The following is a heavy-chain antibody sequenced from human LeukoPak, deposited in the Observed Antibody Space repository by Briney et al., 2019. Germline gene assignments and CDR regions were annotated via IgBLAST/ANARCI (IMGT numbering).Heavy chain of an antibody. V-gene: IGHV1-69*10. CDR1: GATFSSYA. CDR3: ARPGVAARPDEFGY. D-gene: IGHD6-6*01. J-gene: IGHJ4*02. CDR2: ITPTLDLA. Sequence: ASVKVSCKSSGATFSSYAISWVRQAPGQGLEWVGRITPTLDLAFYAQKFQGRVTLTADRSTSTAYLELTGLRSDDTAVYYCARPGVAARPDEFGYWSQGTLVTVSS.